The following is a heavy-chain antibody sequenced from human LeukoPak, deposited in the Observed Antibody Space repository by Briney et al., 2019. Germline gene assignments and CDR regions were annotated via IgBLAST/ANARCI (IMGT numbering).Heavy chain of an antibody. CDR3: ARGISGLDV. Sequence: GGSLRLSCAASGFTFSSYAMSWVRQAPGKGLEWVSGTRGGSGTTFYADSVKGRFTVSRDNSKNTLYLQMNSLRAEDTAVYYCARGISGLDVWGQGTTVTVSS. CDR2: TRGGSGTT. J-gene: IGHJ6*02. V-gene: IGHV3-23*01. CDR1: GFTFSSYA.